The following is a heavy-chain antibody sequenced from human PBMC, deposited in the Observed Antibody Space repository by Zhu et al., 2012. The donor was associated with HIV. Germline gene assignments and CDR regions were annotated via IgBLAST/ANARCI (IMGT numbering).Heavy chain of an antibody. CDR2: IYHSGST. D-gene: IGHD4-17*01. CDR3: ARGYGDYSGDAFDI. CDR1: RGSISSSNW. J-gene: IGHJ3*02. Sequence: QVQLQESGPGLMKPSGTLSLTCAVSRGSISSSNWWSWVRQPPGKGLEWIGEIYHSGSTNYNPSLMSRVTISVDTSKNQFSLKLRSVTAADTAVYYCARGYGDYSGDAFDIWGQGTMVTVSS. V-gene: IGHV4-4*02.